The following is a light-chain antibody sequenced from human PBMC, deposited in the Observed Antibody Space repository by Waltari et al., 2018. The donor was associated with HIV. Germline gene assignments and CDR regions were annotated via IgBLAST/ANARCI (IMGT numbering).Light chain of an antibody. CDR3: AVWGDSLNGPV. CDR2: SNN. J-gene: IGLJ2*01. V-gene: IGLV1-44*01. Sequence: QSVLTQPPSASGTPGQRVTISCSGSSSNIGSNTVNWYQQLPVTAPKLLIYSNNQRPSGVPDRFSGSKSGTSASLAISGLQSEDEADYYCAVWGDSLNGPVFGGGTKLTVL. CDR1: SSNIGSNT.